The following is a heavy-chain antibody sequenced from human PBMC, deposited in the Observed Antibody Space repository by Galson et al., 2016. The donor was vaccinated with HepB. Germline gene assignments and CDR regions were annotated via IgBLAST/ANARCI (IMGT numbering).Heavy chain of an antibody. Sequence: SVKVSCKATGYTFTSYGISWVRQAPGQGLEWMGWISVHNGKTNYAQRLQGRVTMTTDTSTSTAYMELRGLRSEDTAVYYCARDWYDWNHRHGMDVSGQGTTVTVSS. J-gene: IGHJ6*02. CDR3: ARDWYDWNHRHGMDV. D-gene: IGHD1-1*01. V-gene: IGHV1-18*01. CDR1: GYTFTSYG. CDR2: ISVHNGKT.